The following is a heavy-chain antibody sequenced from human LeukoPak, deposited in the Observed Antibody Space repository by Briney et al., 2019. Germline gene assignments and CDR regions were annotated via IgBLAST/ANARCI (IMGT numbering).Heavy chain of an antibody. CDR3: AKDSAKKYDDY. CDR2: IRYDGVNK. D-gene: IGHD2/OR15-2a*01. J-gene: IGHJ4*02. CDR1: GFTVSSNY. Sequence: GGSLRLSCAASGFTVSSNYMSWVRQAPGKGLEWVAFIRYDGVNKYYADSVKGRFTISRDNSKNTLYLEMNSLRAEDTAVYYCAKDSAKKYDDYWGQGTLVTVSS. V-gene: IGHV3-30*02.